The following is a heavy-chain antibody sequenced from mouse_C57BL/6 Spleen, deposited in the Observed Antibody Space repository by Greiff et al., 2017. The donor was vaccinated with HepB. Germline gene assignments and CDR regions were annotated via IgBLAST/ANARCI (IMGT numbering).Heavy chain of an antibody. CDR1: GYTFTDYE. D-gene: IGHD4-1*01. CDR2: IDPETGGT. CDR3: TRATGKGDFDY. J-gene: IGHJ2*01. V-gene: IGHV1-15*01. Sequence: VKLMESGAELVRPGASVTLSCKASGYTFTDYEMHWVKQTPVHGLEWIGAIDPETGGTAYNQKFKGKAILTADKSSSTAYMELRSLTSEDSAVYYCTRATGKGDFDYWGQGTTLTVSS.